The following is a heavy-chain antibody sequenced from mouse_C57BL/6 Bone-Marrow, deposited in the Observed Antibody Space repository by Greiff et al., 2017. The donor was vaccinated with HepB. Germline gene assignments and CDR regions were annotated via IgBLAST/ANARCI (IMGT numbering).Heavy chain of an antibody. Sequence: ESGPGLVKPSQSLSLTCSVTGYSITSGYYWNWIRQFPGNKLEWMGYISYDGSNNYNPSLKNRISITRDTSKNQFFLKLNSVTTEDTATYYCARIYDGYWGYFDYWGQGTTLTVSS. D-gene: IGHD2-3*01. CDR1: GYSITSGYY. CDR3: ARIYDGYWGYFDY. V-gene: IGHV3-6*01. J-gene: IGHJ2*01. CDR2: ISYDGSN.